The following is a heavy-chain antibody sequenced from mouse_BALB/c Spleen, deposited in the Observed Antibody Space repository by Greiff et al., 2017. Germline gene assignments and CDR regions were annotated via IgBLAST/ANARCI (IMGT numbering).Heavy chain of an antibody. CDR2: ISYSGST. CDR3: ASLRPRDYFDY. V-gene: IGHV3-2*02. D-gene: IGHD1-2*01. CDR1: GYSITSDYA. J-gene: IGHJ2*01. Sequence: EVQLQQSGPDLVKPSQSLSLTCTVTGYSITSDYAWNWIRQFPGNKLEWMGYISYSGSTSYNPSLKSRISITRDTSKNQFFLQLNSVTTEDTATYYCASLRPRDYFDYWGQGTTLTVSS.